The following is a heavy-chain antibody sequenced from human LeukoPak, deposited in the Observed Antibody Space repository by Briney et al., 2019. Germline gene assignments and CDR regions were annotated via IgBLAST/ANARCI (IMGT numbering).Heavy chain of an antibody. CDR3: AKLVGPTGWGCFDY. D-gene: IGHD1-26*01. J-gene: IGHJ4*02. Sequence: PGGSLRLSCAASGFTFSSYAMSWVRQAPGKGLEWVSAIGGSGGSTYYADSVKGRFTISRDNSKNTLYLQMSSLGAEDTAVYYCAKLVGPTGWGCFDYWGQGTLVTVSS. CDR1: GFTFSSYA. CDR2: IGGSGGST. V-gene: IGHV3-23*01.